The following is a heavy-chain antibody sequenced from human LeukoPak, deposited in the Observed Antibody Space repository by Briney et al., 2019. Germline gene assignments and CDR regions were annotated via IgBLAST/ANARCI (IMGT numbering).Heavy chain of an antibody. Sequence: GGSLRLSCAASGLIVSRNYMSWVRQATGKGLEWVSVIYSGGSTYYADSVKGRFTISRDNSKNTLYLQMNSLRAEDTAVYYCACHSSSCYYWGQGTLVTVSS. CDR3: ACHSSSCYY. V-gene: IGHV3-66*04. D-gene: IGHD6-13*01. CDR2: IYSGGST. J-gene: IGHJ4*01. CDR1: GLIVSRNY.